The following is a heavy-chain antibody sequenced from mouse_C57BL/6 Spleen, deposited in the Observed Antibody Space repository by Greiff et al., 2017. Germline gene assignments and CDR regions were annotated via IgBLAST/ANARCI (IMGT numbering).Heavy chain of an antibody. CDR1: GFTFSDYG. CDR3: ARQGEYDYGDAMDY. J-gene: IGHJ4*01. Sequence: EVKLVESGGGLVQPGGSLTLSCAASGFTFSDYGMHWVRQAPEKGLEWVAYISSGSSTIYYADTVKGRFTISRDNAKSTLFLQMTSLRSEDTAMYYCARQGEYDYGDAMDYWGQGASVTVSS. V-gene: IGHV5-17*01. D-gene: IGHD2-4*01. CDR2: ISSGSSTI.